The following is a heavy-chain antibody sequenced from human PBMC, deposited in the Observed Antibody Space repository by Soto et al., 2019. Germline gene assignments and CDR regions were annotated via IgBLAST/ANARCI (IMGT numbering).Heavy chain of an antibody. V-gene: IGHV4-30-2*01. CDR3: ARGRYGDRYYYYGMDV. Sequence: SETLSLTCAVSGGSISSGGYSWSWIRQPPGKGLEWIGYIYHSGSTYYNPSLKSRVTISVDRSKNQFSLKLSSVTAADTAVYYCARGRYGDRYYYYGMDVWGQGTRSPSP. D-gene: IGHD3-10*01. CDR2: IYHSGST. CDR1: GGSISSGGYS. J-gene: IGHJ6*02.